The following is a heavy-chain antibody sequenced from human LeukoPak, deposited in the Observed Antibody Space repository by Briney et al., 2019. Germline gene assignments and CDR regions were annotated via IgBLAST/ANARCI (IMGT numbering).Heavy chain of an antibody. D-gene: IGHD2-2*01. J-gene: IGHJ1*01. CDR3: AIVPAAITYFQH. Sequence: QPGGSLRLSCAASGFTVSSNYMSWVRQPPGKGLEWVSVIYSGGSTYYADSVKGRFTISRDNSKNTLYLQMNSLRAEDTAVYYCAIVPAAITYFQHWGQGTLVTVSS. CDR2: IYSGGST. CDR1: GFTVSSNY. V-gene: IGHV3-53*03.